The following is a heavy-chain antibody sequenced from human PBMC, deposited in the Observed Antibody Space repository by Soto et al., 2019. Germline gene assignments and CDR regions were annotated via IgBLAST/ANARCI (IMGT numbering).Heavy chain of an antibody. CDR3: ARGVTRTIFGVVIIGWFDP. CDR2: INPNSGGT. Sequence: ASVKVSCKASGYTFTGYYMHWVRQAPGQGLEWMGWINPNSGGTNYAQKNQGWVTMTRDTSISTAYMELSRLRSDDTAVYYCARGVTRTIFGVVIIGWFDPWGQGTLVTVSS. D-gene: IGHD3-3*01. J-gene: IGHJ5*02. CDR1: GYTFTGYY. V-gene: IGHV1-2*04.